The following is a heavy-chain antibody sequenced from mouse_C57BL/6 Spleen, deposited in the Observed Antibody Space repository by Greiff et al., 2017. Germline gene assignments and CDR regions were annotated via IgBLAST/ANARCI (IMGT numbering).Heavy chain of an antibody. Sequence: EVQLQQSGPELVKPGASVKISCKASGYSFTDYNMNWVKQSNGKSLEWIGVISHNDGTTSYNQKFKGKATLTVDQASSTPYMQLNSLTSEDSAVYYCARNYVSSPFAYWGQGTLVTVSA. CDR2: ISHNDGTT. CDR3: ARNYVSSPFAY. J-gene: IGHJ3*01. CDR1: GYSFTDYN. V-gene: IGHV1-39*01. D-gene: IGHD1-1*01.